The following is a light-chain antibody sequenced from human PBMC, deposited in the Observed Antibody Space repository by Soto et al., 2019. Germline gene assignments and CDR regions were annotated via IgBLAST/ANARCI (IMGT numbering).Light chain of an antibody. Sequence: EIVLTQSPDTLSLSPGERATLSCRASQSAHSYLAWYQQRPGQAPRLLIYDASNRATGIPARFSGSGSGTDFTLTISSMEPEDSAVYFCQQRSDWPPLTFGGGTKVEIK. CDR2: DAS. J-gene: IGKJ4*01. V-gene: IGKV3-11*01. CDR3: QQRSDWPPLT. CDR1: QSAHSY.